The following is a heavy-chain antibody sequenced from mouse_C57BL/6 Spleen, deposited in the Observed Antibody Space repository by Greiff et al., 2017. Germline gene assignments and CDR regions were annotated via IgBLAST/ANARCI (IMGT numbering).Heavy chain of an antibody. CDR1: GFTFSDYG. J-gene: IGHJ1*03. Sequence: EVKVVESGGGLVKPGGSLKLSCAASGFTFSDYGMHWVRQAPEKGLEWVAYISSGSSTIYYADTVKGRFTISRDNAKNTLFLQMTSLRSEDTAMYYCARREGSSSGYFDVWGTGTTVTVSS. CDR3: ARREGSSSGYFDV. V-gene: IGHV5-17*01. CDR2: ISSGSSTI. D-gene: IGHD1-1*01.